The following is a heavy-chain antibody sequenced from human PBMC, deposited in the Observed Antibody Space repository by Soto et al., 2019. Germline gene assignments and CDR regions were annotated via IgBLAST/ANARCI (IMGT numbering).Heavy chain of an antibody. J-gene: IGHJ4*02. V-gene: IGHV3-30-3*01. CDR2: ISYDGTNK. D-gene: IGHD4-17*01. CDR1: GFTFSTYA. CDR3: ARGDFGDYGLIPG. Sequence: QVQLVESGGGVVQPGRSLRLSCAASGFTFSTYAMHWVRQAPGKGLEWVAVISYDGTNKYYADSVKGRFTISRDNSKNPLYLQMNSLRGEDTAVYYCARGDFGDYGLIPGWGQGTLVTLSS.